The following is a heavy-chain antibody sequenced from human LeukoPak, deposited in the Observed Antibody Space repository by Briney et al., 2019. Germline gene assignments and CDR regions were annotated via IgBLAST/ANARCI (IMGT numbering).Heavy chain of an antibody. CDR3: ARGVVFKSSSWYDT. CDR2: INPSGGST. J-gene: IGHJ5*02. CDR1: GYTFTSYY. V-gene: IGHV1-46*01. Sequence: GASVKISCKASGYTFTSYYMHWVRQAPGQGLEWMGIINPSGGSTRYAQKFQGRVTMTRDTSTTVYMGLSSLRSEDTAVYYCARGVVFKSSSWYDTWGQGTLVTVSS. D-gene: IGHD2-15*01.